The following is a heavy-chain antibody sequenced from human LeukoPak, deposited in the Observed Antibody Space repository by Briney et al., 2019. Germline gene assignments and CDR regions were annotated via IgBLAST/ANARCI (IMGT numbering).Heavy chain of an antibody. D-gene: IGHD3-10*01. CDR3: ARDVEGSGSYYPLYYFDY. CDR1: GYTFTGYY. V-gene: IGHV1-2*02. J-gene: IGHJ4*02. Sequence: ASVKVSCKASGYTFTGYYMHGVRQAPGQGLEWMGWSNPNSGGANYAQNFQGRVTMTRDTSISTAYMELSRLRSDDTAVYYCARDVEGSGSYYPLYYFDYWGQGTLVTVSS. CDR2: SNPNSGGA.